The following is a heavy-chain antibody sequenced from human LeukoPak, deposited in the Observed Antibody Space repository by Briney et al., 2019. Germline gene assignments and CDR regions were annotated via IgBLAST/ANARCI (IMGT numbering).Heavy chain of an antibody. Sequence: SETLSLTCTVSGGSISSSSYYWGWIRQPPGKGLEWIGSIYYSGSTYYNPSLKSRVTISVDTSKNQFSLKLSSVTAADTAVYYCARSLNYFGYWGQGTLVTVSS. J-gene: IGHJ4*02. V-gene: IGHV4-39*01. CDR2: IYYSGST. CDR3: ARSLNYFGY. CDR1: GGSISSSSYY.